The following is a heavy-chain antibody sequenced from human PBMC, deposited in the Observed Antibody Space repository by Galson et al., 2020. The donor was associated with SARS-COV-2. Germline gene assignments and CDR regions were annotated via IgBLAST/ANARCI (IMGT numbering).Heavy chain of an antibody. CDR1: GFTFSSYG. Sequence: GGSLRLSCAASGFTFSSYGMHWVRQAPGKGLEWVAFIRYDGSNKYYADSVKGRFTISRDNSKNTLYLQMNSLRAEDTAVYYCAKDSPFHQLLPYYFDYWGQGTLVTVSS. CDR2: IRYDGSNK. V-gene: IGHV3-30*02. J-gene: IGHJ4*02. D-gene: IGHD2-2*01. CDR3: AKDSPFHQLLPYYFDY.